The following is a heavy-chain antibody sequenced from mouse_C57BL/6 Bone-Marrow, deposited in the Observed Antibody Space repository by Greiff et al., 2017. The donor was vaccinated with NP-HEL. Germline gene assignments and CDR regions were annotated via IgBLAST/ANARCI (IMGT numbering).Heavy chain of an antibody. D-gene: IGHD2-1*01. J-gene: IGHJ2*01. CDR3: AREDFYGNPYYFDY. Sequence: VQLQQSGAELVKPGASVKMSCKASGYTFTSYWITWVKQRPGQGLEWIGDIYPGSGSTNYNEKFKSKATLTVDTSSSTAYMQLSSLTSEDSAVYYCAREDFYGNPYYFDYWGQGTTLTVSS. CDR1: GYTFTSYW. V-gene: IGHV1-55*01. CDR2: IYPGSGST.